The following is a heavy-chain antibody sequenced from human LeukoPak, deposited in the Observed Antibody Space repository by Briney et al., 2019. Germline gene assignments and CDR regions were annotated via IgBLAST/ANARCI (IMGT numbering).Heavy chain of an antibody. Sequence: PSETLSLTCTVSGGSISSGSYYWSWIRQPAGKGLEWIGRIYTSGSTNYNPSLKSRVTISVDTSKNQFSLKLSSVTAADTAVYYCARGRRVYDYVWGSYRPPLDYWGQGTLVTVSS. CDR1: GGSISSGSYY. CDR2: IYTSGST. CDR3: ARGRRVYDYVWGSYRPPLDY. J-gene: IGHJ4*02. V-gene: IGHV4-61*02. D-gene: IGHD3-16*02.